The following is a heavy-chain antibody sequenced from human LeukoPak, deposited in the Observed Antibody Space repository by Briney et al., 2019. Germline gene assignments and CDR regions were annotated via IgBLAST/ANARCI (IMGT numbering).Heavy chain of an antibody. CDR1: GFTFSSYA. J-gene: IGHJ4*02. V-gene: IGHV3-23*01. Sequence: PGGSLRLSCAGSGFTFSSYAMSWVRQAPGKGLEWVSGMSGSGGSTYYADSVKGRFTISRDNSKNTLYLQMNSLRAEDTAVYYCAKDRAAMRITMVRGVAPLYWGQGTLVTVSS. CDR2: MSGSGGST. D-gene: IGHD3-10*01. CDR3: AKDRAAMRITMVRGVAPLY.